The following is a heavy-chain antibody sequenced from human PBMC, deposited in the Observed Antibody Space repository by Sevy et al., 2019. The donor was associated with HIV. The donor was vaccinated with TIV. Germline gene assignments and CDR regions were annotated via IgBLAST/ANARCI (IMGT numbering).Heavy chain of an antibody. CDR3: AKDLHYYDSSGYYPIDY. J-gene: IGHJ4*02. Sequence: GGSLRLSCAASGFTISSYGMHWVRQAPGKGLEWVAVISYDGSNKYYADSVKGRFTISRDNSKNTLYLQMNSLRAEDTAVYYCAKDLHYYDSSGYYPIDYWGQGTLVTVSS. V-gene: IGHV3-30*18. CDR1: GFTISSYG. CDR2: ISYDGSNK. D-gene: IGHD3-22*01.